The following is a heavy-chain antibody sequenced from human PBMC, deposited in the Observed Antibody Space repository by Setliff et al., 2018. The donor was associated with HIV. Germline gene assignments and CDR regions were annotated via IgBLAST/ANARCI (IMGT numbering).Heavy chain of an antibody. V-gene: IGHV3-48*01. Sequence: LSCAASGFTLTSYSMTWVRQAPGKGLEWVSFISSSSSTIYYADSVKGRFTISRDNAKNSLDPQMNSLRAEDTAVYYCARGGLGYFYYYYMDVWGKGTTVTVSS. CDR2: ISSSSSTI. CDR3: ARGGLGYFYYYYMDV. D-gene: IGHD7-27*01. J-gene: IGHJ6*03. CDR1: GFTLTSYS.